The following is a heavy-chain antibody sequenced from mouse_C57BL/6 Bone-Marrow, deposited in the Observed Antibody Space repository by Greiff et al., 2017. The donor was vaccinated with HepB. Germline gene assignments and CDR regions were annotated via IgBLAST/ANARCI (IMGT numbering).Heavy chain of an antibody. CDR1: GFTFSSYA. CDR3: TRDRDAMDY. J-gene: IGHJ4*01. V-gene: IGHV5-9-1*02. Sequence: EVKVVESGEGLVKPGGSLKLSCAASGFTFSSYAMSWVRQTPEKRLEWVAYISSGGDYIYYADTVKGRFTISRDNARNTLYLQMSSLKSEETAMYYCTRDRDAMDYWGQGTSVTVSS. CDR2: ISSGGDYI.